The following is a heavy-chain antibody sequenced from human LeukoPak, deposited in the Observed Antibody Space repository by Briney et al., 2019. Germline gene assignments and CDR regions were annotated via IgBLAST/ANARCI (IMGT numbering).Heavy chain of an antibody. J-gene: IGHJ6*02. CDR1: GYTFTGYY. Sequence: ASVKVSCKASGYTFTGYYMRWVRQAPGQGLEWMGWINPNSGGTNYAQKFQGRVTMTRDTSISTAYMELSRLRSDDTAVYYRAREMRFGELFPTEVYYYYGMDVWGQGTTVTVSS. V-gene: IGHV1-2*02. D-gene: IGHD3-10*01. CDR2: INPNSGGT. CDR3: AREMRFGELFPTEVYYYYGMDV.